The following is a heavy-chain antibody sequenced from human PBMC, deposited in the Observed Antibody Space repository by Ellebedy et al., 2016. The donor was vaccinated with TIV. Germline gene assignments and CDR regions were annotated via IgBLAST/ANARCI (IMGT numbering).Heavy chain of an antibody. Sequence: SETLSLTCTVSGGTISSSSYYWGWIRQPPGKGLECLGSIYYNGSTYYNPSLKSRLTISVDTSKNQFSLKLSSVTAADTAVYYFARHGRLVGPFQHWGQGTLVTVSS. V-gene: IGHV4-39*01. J-gene: IGHJ1*01. D-gene: IGHD1-26*01. CDR2: IYYNGST. CDR3: ARHGRLVGPFQH. CDR1: GGTISSSSYY.